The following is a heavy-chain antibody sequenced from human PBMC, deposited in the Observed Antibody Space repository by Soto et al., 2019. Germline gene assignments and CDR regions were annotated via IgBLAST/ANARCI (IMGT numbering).Heavy chain of an antibody. J-gene: IGHJ4*02. CDR1: GFTFSSYA. Sequence: EVQLVESGGGLVQPGGSLRLSCAASGFTFSSYAMHWVRQAPGKGLEYVSAISSNGGSTYYANSVKGRFTISRDNSKNTLYLQMGSLRAEDMAVCYCAREKGGWSGYNFDYWGQGTLVTVSS. CDR3: AREKGGWSGYNFDY. CDR2: ISSNGGST. D-gene: IGHD3-3*01. V-gene: IGHV3-64*01.